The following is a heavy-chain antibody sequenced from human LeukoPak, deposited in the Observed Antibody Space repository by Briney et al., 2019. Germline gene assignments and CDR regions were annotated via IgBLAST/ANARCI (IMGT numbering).Heavy chain of an antibody. J-gene: IGHJ3*02. D-gene: IGHD5-12*01. Sequence: PGGSLRLSCAASGFTFSSYGMHWVRQAPGKGLEWVAVISFDGRNNYYADSVKGRFTISRDNSKNTLYLQMNSLRAEDTAVYYCVRDLGGLQWLTSSDAFEICGQRTMVTVSS. CDR3: VRDLGGLQWLTSSDAFEI. CDR2: ISFDGRNN. V-gene: IGHV3-30*19. CDR1: GFTFSSYG.